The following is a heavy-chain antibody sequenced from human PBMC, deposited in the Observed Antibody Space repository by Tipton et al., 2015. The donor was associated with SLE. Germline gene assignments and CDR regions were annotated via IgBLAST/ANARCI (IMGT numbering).Heavy chain of an antibody. CDR1: GGSISSYY. CDR2: IYYSGST. D-gene: IGHD3-10*01. Sequence: LRLSCTVSGGSISSYYWSWIRQPPGKGLEWIGYIYYSGSTNYNPSLKSRVTISVDTSKNQFPLKLRSVTAADTAVYYCARSSGSYRHFDYWGQGTLVTVSS. CDR3: ARSSGSYRHFDY. J-gene: IGHJ4*02. V-gene: IGHV4-59*08.